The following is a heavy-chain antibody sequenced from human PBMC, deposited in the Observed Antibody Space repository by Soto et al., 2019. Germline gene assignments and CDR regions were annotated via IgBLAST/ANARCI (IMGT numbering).Heavy chain of an antibody. CDR3: ARAVGARGHWFDP. CDR2: ISAYNGNT. Sequence: QVQLVQSGAEVKKPGASVKVSCKASGYNFNSYTISWVRQAPGQGLEWMGRISAYNGNTNYAKKLKGRVTMTTDTSTSTAYMELRSLRSDDTAVDHCARAVGARGHWFDPWGQGTLVTVSS. CDR1: GYNFNSYT. J-gene: IGHJ5*02. V-gene: IGHV1-18*01. D-gene: IGHD1-26*01.